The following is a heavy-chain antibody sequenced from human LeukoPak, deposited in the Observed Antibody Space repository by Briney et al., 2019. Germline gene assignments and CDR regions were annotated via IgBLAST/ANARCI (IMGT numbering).Heavy chain of an antibody. J-gene: IGHJ4*02. D-gene: IGHD6-6*01. V-gene: IGHV3-30*01. Sequence: DSVKGRFTISRDNSKNTLYLEMNSLRAEDTAVYYCARDLGSSSSGAGFWGPGTLVTVSS. CDR3: ARDLGSSSSGAGF.